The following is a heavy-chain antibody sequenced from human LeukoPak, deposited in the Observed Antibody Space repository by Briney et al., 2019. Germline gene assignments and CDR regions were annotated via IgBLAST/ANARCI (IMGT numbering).Heavy chain of an antibody. CDR3: ARETAMAKSYYYYYMDV. CDR1: GGTFSSYA. D-gene: IGHD5-18*01. V-gene: IGHV1-69*05. CDR2: IIPIFGTA. J-gene: IGHJ6*03. Sequence: SVKVSCKASGGTFSSYAISWVRQAPGQGLEWMGRIIPIFGTANYAQKFQGRVTITTDESTSTAYMELSSLRSEDTAVYYCARETAMAKSYYYYYMDVWGIGTTVTVSS.